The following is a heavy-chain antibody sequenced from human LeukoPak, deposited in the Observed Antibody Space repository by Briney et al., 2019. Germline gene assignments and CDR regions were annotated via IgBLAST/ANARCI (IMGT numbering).Heavy chain of an antibody. D-gene: IGHD2-2*01. Sequence: GASVKVSCKASGGTFSSYTISWVRQAPGQGLEGMGRIIPILGISNYAQKLQGRVTITADKSTSTAYMELSSLRSEDTAVYYCAREYCSSTSCYRDNWFDPWGQGTLVTVSS. CDR1: GGTFSSYT. CDR2: IIPILGIS. J-gene: IGHJ5*02. CDR3: AREYCSSTSCYRDNWFDP. V-gene: IGHV1-69*04.